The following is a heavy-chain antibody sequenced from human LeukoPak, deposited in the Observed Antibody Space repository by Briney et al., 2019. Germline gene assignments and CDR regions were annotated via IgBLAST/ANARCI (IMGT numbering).Heavy chain of an antibody. D-gene: IGHD1-7*01. J-gene: IGHJ5*02. CDR1: GGTFSSYA. Sequence: SVKVSCKASGGTFSSYAISWVRQAPGQGLEWMGRIIPIFGTANYAQKFQGRVTITTDESTSTAYMELSSLRSEDTAVYYCVLEGNWNYIARLGITGFDPWGQGTLDTVSS. CDR3: VLEGNWNYIARLGITGFDP. V-gene: IGHV1-69*05. CDR2: IIPIFGTA.